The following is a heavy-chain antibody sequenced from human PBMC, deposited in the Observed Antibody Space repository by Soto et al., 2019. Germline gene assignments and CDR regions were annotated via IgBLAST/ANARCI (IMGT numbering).Heavy chain of an antibody. D-gene: IGHD2-21*02. J-gene: IGHJ6*02. Sequence: GESLXISCKGSGYSFTSYLIGWVRQMPGKGLKWMGIIYPGDSDTRYSPSFQGQVTISADKSISTAYLQWSSLKASDTAMYYCARFNCGGDCYSSYGMDIWGQGTTVTVSS. CDR3: ARFNCGGDCYSSYGMDI. CDR1: GYSFTSYL. CDR2: IYPGDSDT. V-gene: IGHV5-51*01.